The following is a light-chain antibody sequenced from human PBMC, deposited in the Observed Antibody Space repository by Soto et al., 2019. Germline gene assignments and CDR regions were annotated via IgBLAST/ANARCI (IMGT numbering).Light chain of an antibody. CDR3: QHRASWPLT. Sequence: EIVMTPSPATLSVSPVERVTLSCRASQSVSGHLAWYQQTPGQPPRLLIYDASTRATGTPARFSGSGSGTDFTLSISSLEPEDFAFYFCQHRASWPLTFGGGTKVDIK. J-gene: IGKJ4*01. V-gene: IGKV3-11*01. CDR2: DAS. CDR1: QSVSGH.